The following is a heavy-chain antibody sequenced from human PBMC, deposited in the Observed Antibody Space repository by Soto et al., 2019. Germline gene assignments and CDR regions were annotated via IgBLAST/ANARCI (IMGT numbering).Heavy chain of an antibody. Sequence: SETLSLTCTVSGGSISSGGYYWSWIRQHPGKGLEWIGYIYYSGSTYYNPSLKSRVTISVDTSKNQFSLKLSSVTAADTDVYYCARVQQWHPAVGWSDPRGQGTLVTVSS. J-gene: IGHJ5*02. D-gene: IGHD6-19*01. V-gene: IGHV4-31*03. CDR1: GGSISSGGYY. CDR2: IYYSGST. CDR3: ARVQQWHPAVGWSDP.